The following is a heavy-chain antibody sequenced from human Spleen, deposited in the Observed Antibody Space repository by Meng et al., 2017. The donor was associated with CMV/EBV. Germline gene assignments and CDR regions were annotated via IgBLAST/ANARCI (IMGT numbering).Heavy chain of an antibody. CDR2: ISGSGGST. J-gene: IGHJ3*02. Sequence: SGFTFSSYAMSWVRQAPGKGLEWVSAISGSGGSTYYADSVKGRFTISRDNSKNTLYLQMNSLRAEDTAVYYCAKEYYYDSLGDAFDIWGQGTMVTVSS. CDR1: GFTFSSYA. CDR3: AKEYYYDSLGDAFDI. D-gene: IGHD3-22*01. V-gene: IGHV3-23*01.